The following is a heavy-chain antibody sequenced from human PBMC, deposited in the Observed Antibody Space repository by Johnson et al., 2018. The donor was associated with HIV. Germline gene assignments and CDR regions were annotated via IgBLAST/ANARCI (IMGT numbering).Heavy chain of an antibody. CDR2: IKSKTDGGTT. D-gene: IGHD6-25*01. J-gene: IGHJ3*01. CDR3: TTDGRIPGANQDAFDV. Sequence: VQLVESGGGLVKPGGSLRLSCAASGFTFSNAWMSWVRQAPGRGLEWVGRIKSKTDGGTTDYAAPVKGRFTISRDDSKNTLYLQMNSLKTEDTAVYYCTTDGRIPGANQDAFDVGGQGTMVTVSS. CDR1: GFTFSNAW. V-gene: IGHV3-15*01.